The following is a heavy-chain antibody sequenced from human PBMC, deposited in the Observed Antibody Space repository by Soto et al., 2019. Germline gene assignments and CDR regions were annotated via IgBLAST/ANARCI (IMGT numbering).Heavy chain of an antibody. D-gene: IGHD2-2*01. CDR3: AKRYCSSTSCYYYYYCMDV. V-gene: IGHV3-23*01. CDR2: ISGSGGST. CDR1: GFTFSSYA. Sequence: EVQLLESGGGLVQPGGSLRLSCAASGFTFSSYAMSWVRQAPGKGLEWVSAISGSGGSTYYADSVKGRFTISRDNSKNTLYRQMDSLRAEDTAVYYCAKRYCSSTSCYYYYYCMDVWGQGTTVTVSS. J-gene: IGHJ6*02.